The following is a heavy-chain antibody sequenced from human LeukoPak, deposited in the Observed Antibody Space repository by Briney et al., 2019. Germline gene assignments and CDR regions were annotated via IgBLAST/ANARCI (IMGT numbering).Heavy chain of an antibody. J-gene: IGHJ4*02. CDR1: GFTFISYW. V-gene: IGHV3-74*01. Sequence: GGSLRLSCAASGFTFISYWMHWVRQAPGKGLVWVSRINTDGSSTSYADSVKGRFTISIDNAKNTPYLQMNSLRADDTAVYDCARGTLPDYWGQGTLVTVSS. CDR3: ARGTLPDY. CDR2: INTDGSST. D-gene: IGHD2-2*01.